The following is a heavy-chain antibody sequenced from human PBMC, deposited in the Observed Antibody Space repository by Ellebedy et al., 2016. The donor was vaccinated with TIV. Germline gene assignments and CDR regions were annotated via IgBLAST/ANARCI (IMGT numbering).Heavy chain of an antibody. CDR3: ARDSSGSYYSPFDY. J-gene: IGHJ4*02. Sequence: ASVKVSXXASGYTFTGYYMHWVRQPPGQGLELMGWINPNSGGTNYAQRFQGRVSMTRDTSISTVYMELGRLTSDDTAVYYCARDSSGSYYSPFDYWGQGTLVTVSS. CDR2: INPNSGGT. V-gene: IGHV1-2*02. CDR1: GYTFTGYY. D-gene: IGHD3-10*01.